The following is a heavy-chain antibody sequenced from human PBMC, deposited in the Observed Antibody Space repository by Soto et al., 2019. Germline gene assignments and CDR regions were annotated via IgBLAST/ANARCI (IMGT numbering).Heavy chain of an antibody. CDR2: IIPILGIA. CDR1: GGTFSSYT. CDR3: ARGLGGYLDYHDY. D-gene: IGHD3-16*02. J-gene: IGHJ4*02. V-gene: IGHV1-69*02. Sequence: SVKVSCKASGGTFSSYTISWVRQAPGQGLEWMGRIIPILGIANYAQKFQGRVTITADKSTSTAYMELSSLRSEDTAVYYCARGLGGYLDYHDYWGQGTLVTVSS.